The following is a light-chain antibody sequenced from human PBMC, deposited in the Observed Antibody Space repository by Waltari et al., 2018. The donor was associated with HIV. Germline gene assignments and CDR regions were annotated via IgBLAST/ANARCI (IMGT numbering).Light chain of an antibody. J-gene: IGLJ2*01. CDR2: NNN. CDR1: SSNMESRS. Sequence: QSVLTQPPSASGTPGQRVTISCSGSSSNMESRSVDWYQQLPGAAPKLLIANNNQRPSGVPDRFSGSKSGTSASLAISGLQSEDEADYYCATWSDSLNSVVFGGGTKLTVL. V-gene: IGLV1-44*01. CDR3: ATWSDSLNSVV.